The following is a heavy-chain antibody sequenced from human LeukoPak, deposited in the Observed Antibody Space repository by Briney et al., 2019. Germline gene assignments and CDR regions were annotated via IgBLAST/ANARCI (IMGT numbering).Heavy chain of an antibody. CDR1: GGTFSSYA. J-gene: IGHJ5*02. V-gene: IGHV1-69*06. Sequence: GASVKVSCKASGGTFSSYAISWVRQAPGQGLEWMGRIIPIFGTANYAQKFQGRVTITADKSTSTAYMELSSLRSEDTAVYYCARAKDYGSGSYYSNWFDPWGQGSLVTVSS. CDR2: IIPIFGTA. CDR3: ARAKDYGSGSYYSNWFDP. D-gene: IGHD3-10*01.